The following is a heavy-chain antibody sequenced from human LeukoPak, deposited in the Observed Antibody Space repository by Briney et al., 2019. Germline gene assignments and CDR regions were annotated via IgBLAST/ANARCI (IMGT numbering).Heavy chain of an antibody. CDR2: INPNTGDT. D-gene: IGHD3-10*01. V-gene: IGHV1-2*02. J-gene: IGHJ4*02. CDR3: ARSRRVGNGEYPDY. Sequence: ASVKVSCKASGYTFTGYYMHWVRETPGQGLEWMGWINPNTGDTNYGRKFQGRVTMTRDTSINTAYMELRSLRSDDTAVYYCARSRRVGNGEYPDYWGQGTLVTVSS. CDR1: GYTFTGYY.